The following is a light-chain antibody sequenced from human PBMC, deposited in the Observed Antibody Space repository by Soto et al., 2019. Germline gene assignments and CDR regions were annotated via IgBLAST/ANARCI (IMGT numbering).Light chain of an antibody. Sequence: QSVLTQPASVSGSPGQSITISCTGTSSDVGSYNLVSWYQQHPGKAPKLMIYEVSKRPSGVSNRFSGSKSGNTASLTISGLQAEDEADYYCNSYGGNAHVLFGGGTKLTVL. CDR1: SSDVGSYNL. CDR2: EVS. CDR3: NSYGGNAHVL. V-gene: IGLV2-23*02. J-gene: IGLJ2*01.